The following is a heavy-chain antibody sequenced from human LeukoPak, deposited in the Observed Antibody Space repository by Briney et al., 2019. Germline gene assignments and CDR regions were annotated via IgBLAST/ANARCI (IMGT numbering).Heavy chain of an antibody. Sequence: SETLSLTCAVYGGSFSGYYWSWIRQPPGKGLEWIGEINHIGSINYNPSLKSRVTISVDTSKNQFSLKLSAVTATDTAVYYCARVTGYRIEDYFEYWGQGTLVTVSS. CDR1: GGSFSGYY. J-gene: IGHJ4*02. D-gene: IGHD6-13*01. CDR3: ARVTGYRIEDYFEY. CDR2: INHIGSI. V-gene: IGHV4-34*01.